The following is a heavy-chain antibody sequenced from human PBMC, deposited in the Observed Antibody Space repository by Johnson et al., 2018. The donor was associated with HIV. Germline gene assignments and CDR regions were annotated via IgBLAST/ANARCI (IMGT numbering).Heavy chain of an antibody. CDR3: ARGPVMVRGVTDAFDI. CDR1: GFTFSSYA. D-gene: IGHD3-10*01. Sequence: QVQLVESGGGLVQPGRSLRLSCAASGFTFSSYAMHWIRQAPGKGLEWVAVISYDGSNKYYADSVKGRFTISRDNSKNTLYLQMNSLRAEDTAVYYCARGPVMVRGVTDAFDIWGQGTMVTVSS. CDR2: ISYDGSNK. J-gene: IGHJ3*02. V-gene: IGHV3-30*04.